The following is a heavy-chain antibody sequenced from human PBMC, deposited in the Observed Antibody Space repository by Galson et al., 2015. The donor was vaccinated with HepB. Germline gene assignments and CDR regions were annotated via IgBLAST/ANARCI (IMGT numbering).Heavy chain of an antibody. J-gene: IGHJ6*02. CDR3: ARDKDPSRSWVDGLIYYGLAV. Sequence: SLRLSCAASGFTFSSYALHWVGQAPGEGLEWVAVISYDGRNKNYADSVKGRFTISRDESRNTRHLQMNSLRAEDTAIYYCARDKDPSRSWVDGLIYYGLAVWGQGTTVTVSS. CDR2: ISYDGRNK. CDR1: GFTFSSYA. D-gene: IGHD6-13*01. V-gene: IGHV3-30*04.